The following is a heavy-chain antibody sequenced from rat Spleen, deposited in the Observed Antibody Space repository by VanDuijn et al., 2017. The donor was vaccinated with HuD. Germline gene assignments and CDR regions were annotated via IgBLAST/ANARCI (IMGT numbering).Heavy chain of an antibody. Sequence: EVQLVKSGGGLVQPGRSLKLSCAASGFTFSDYGMAWVRQAPTKGLEWVATISYGDSSGHSGTYYRDSVRGRFTISRDDVKSTLSLQMDSLRSEDTATYYCARRHYGYTDYFDYWGQGVMVTVSS. CDR1: GFTFSDYG. CDR3: ARRHYGYTDYFDY. CDR2: ISYGDSSGHSGT. J-gene: IGHJ2*01. D-gene: IGHD1-9*01. V-gene: IGHV5-29*01.